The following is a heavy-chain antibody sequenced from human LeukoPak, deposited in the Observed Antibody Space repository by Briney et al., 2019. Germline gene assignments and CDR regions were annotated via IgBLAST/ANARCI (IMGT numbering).Heavy chain of an antibody. CDR3: ARDLKGPVNDVFDM. CDR2: SNSDGSST. V-gene: IGHV3-74*01. Sequence: GGSLRLSCAASGFPFKTYWMHWVRQAPGKGLVWVSHSNSDGSSTSYADSVRGRFTISRDNAKNTLYLQMNSLRAEDTAVYYCARDLKGPVNDVFDMWGQGTMVTVSS. J-gene: IGHJ3*02. D-gene: IGHD4-23*01. CDR1: GFPFKTYW.